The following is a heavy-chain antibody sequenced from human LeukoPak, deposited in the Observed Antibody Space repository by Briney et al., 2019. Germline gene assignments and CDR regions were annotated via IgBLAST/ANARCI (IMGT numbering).Heavy chain of an antibody. CDR2: IYYSGST. CDR1: GGSMSGYF. Sequence: SEILSLTCTVSGGSMSGYFWSWIRQPPGKGLEWIGCIYYSGSTNYNPSLKSRVTISVDTSKNQFSLKLSSVTAADTAVYYCARSITSSWYGDFQHWGQGTLVTVSS. V-gene: IGHV4-59*01. D-gene: IGHD6-13*01. CDR3: ARSITSSWYGDFQH. J-gene: IGHJ1*01.